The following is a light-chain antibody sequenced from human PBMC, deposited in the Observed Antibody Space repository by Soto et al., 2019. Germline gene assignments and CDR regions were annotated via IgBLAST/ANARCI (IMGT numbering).Light chain of an antibody. V-gene: IGKV1-33*01. CDR2: DAS. CDR1: QDITSY. Sequence: DIQMTQSPSSLSASVGDRVTITCQASQDITSYLNWYQHKPGKAPKLLIYDASILEAGVPPRFSGSGSGTDFTFTISSLQPEDVATYYCQYCGYLPIFGHGTPVDFK. CDR3: QYCGYLPI. J-gene: IGKJ3*01.